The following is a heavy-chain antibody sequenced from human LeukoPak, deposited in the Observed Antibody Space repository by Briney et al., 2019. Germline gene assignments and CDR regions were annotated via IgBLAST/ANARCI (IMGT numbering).Heavy chain of an antibody. CDR3: ARIRGLGRDYYFYYMDV. CDR1: GGSISSTNW. D-gene: IGHD3-10*01. Sequence: SETLSLTCAVSGGSISSTNWWSWVRQPPGKGLEWIGEISHSGSTNYNPSPKSRVTISVDKSKNQFSLKLSSVTAADTAVYYCARIRGLGRDYYFYYMDVWGKGTTVTVSS. J-gene: IGHJ6*03. CDR2: ISHSGST. V-gene: IGHV4-4*02.